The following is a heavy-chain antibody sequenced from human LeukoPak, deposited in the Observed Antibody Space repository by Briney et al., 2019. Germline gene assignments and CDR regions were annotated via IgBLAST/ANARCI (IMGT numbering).Heavy chain of an antibody. CDR1: GFTFSRYA. J-gene: IGHJ5*02. D-gene: IGHD3-10*01. CDR2: IGSSGSYT. V-gene: IGHV3-21*01. CDR3: AREDYSSGNPTIDT. Sequence: PGRSLRLSCAASGFTFSRYAMKWVRQAPGKGLEWVSCIGSSGSYTYYADSVKGRFTISRGNAKDSLYPQMDSLRAGDGAVYYCAREDYSSGNPTIDTWGQGTLVTVSS.